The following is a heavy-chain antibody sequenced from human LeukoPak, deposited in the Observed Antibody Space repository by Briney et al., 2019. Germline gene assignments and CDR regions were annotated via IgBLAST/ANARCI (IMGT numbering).Heavy chain of an antibody. CDR3: ARVGYNYGYDY. CDR1: GFIFSSYW. D-gene: IGHD5-18*01. J-gene: IGHJ4*02. Sequence: GGSLRLSCAASGFIFSSYWMHWVRQAPGKGLVWVSRINPDGSSTTYADSVKGRFTISRDNAKNTLSLQMNSLRAEDTAVYYYARVGYNYGYDYWGQGTLVTVSS. CDR2: INPDGSST. V-gene: IGHV3-74*01.